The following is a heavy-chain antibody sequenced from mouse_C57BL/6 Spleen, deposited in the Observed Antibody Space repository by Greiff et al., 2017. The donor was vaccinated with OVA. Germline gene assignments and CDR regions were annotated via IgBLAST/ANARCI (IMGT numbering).Heavy chain of an antibody. Sequence: DVHLVESEGGLVQPGSSMKLSCTASGFTFSDYYMAWVRQVPEKGLEWVANINYDGSSTYYLDSLKSRFIISRDNAKNILYLQMSSLKSEDTATYYCAREGYYYGSSYAMDYWGQGTSVTVSS. CDR1: GFTFSDYY. CDR3: AREGYYYGSSYAMDY. D-gene: IGHD1-1*01. V-gene: IGHV5-16*01. CDR2: INYDGSST. J-gene: IGHJ4*01.